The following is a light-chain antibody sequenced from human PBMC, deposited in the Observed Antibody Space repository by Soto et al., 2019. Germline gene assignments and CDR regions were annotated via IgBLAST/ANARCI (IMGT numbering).Light chain of an antibody. V-gene: IGKV2-28*01. CDR1: QTLLHKNGHNY. CDR2: LGS. Sequence: EIVMTQSPLSLPVTPGEPASISCRSSQTLLHKNGHNYLDWYLQKPGQSPQLLIYLGSNRASGVHDRCSGSGSGTDFTLKISRVEAEDVGIYYCKQALQIPLTFGPGTKVDLK. CDR3: KQALQIPLT. J-gene: IGKJ3*01.